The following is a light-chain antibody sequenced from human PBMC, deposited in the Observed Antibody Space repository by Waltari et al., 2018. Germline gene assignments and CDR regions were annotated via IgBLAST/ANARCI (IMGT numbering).Light chain of an antibody. Sequence: QSALTPPASVSGSPGQSLTIPCTATNIDVGSFTYVSWFQQHPVKAPKLMIYEVTNRPSGLSNRFSGSKSGNTASLTITELQAEDEADYYCSSYAGNDLVIFGGGTKLTVL. CDR1: NIDVGSFTY. CDR2: EVT. J-gene: IGLJ2*01. CDR3: SSYAGNDLVI. V-gene: IGLV2-14*01.